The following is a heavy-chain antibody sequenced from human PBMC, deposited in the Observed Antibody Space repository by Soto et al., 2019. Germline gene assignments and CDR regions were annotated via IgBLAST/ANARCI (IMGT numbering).Heavy chain of an antibody. V-gene: IGHV1-18*01. CDR2: ISAYNGNT. CDR3: ARGQGLTGTITHPDY. J-gene: IGHJ4*02. CDR1: GYTFTSYV. D-gene: IGHD1-7*01. Sequence: ASVKVSCQASGYTFTSYVISWVRQAPGQGLEWMGWISAYNGNTNYAQKLQGRVTMTTDTSTSTAYMELRSLRSDDTAVYYCARGQGLTGTITHPDYWGQGTLVTSPQ.